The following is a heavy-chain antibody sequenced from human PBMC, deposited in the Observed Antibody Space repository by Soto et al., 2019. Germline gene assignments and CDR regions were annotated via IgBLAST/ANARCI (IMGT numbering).Heavy chain of an antibody. CDR3: AHRGGGIVDWYFDL. V-gene: IGHV2-5*02. Sequence: QITLNESGPPLVKPTQTLTLTCTFSGFSLGTYGVGVGWIRQPPGKALEWLGLIYWDDDKRYSPSLKSRLTIAKDTSKSQVLLTLTNMDPVDTATYYCAHRGGGIVDWYFDLWGRGTPVIVSS. J-gene: IGHJ2*01. CDR1: GFSLGTYGVG. D-gene: IGHD1-26*01. CDR2: IYWDDDK.